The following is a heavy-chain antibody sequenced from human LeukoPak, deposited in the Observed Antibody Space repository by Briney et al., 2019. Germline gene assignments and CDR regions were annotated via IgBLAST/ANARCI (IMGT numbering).Heavy chain of an antibody. CDR1: GGSMSSSSYY. V-gene: IGHV4-39*07. D-gene: IGHD4-17*01. Sequence: SETLSLTCTVSGGSMSSSSYYWGWIRQPPGKGLEWIGSIYYSGRTYQNPSLKSRVTISVDTSKNQFSLKLSSVTAADTAVYYCARVPTVTFFDYWGQGTLVTVSS. CDR3: ARVPTVTFFDY. CDR2: IYYSGRT. J-gene: IGHJ4*02.